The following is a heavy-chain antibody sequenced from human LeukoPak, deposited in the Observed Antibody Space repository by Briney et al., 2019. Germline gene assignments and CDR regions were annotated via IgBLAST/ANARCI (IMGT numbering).Heavy chain of an antibody. D-gene: IGHD5-24*01. CDR1: GFTVSSNY. J-gene: IGHJ4*02. CDR3: ARDQGRVGYNYEDY. CDR2: IYSGGST. V-gene: IGHV3-66*01. Sequence: GGSLRLSCAASGFTVSSNYMSWVRQAPGKGLEWVSVIYSGGSTYYADSVKGRFTISRDNSKNTLYLQMNSLRAEDTAVYYCARDQGRVGYNYEDYWGQGTLVTVSS.